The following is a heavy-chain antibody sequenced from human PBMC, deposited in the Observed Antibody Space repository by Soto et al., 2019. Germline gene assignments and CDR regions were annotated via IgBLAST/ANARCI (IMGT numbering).Heavy chain of an antibody. Sequence: HPGGSLRLSCAASGFTFSSYWMHWVRQAPDKGLEWVTVISYDGSNKYYADSVKGRFTISRDNSKNTLYLQMNSLRAEDTAVYYCARDSSYYDSSGYYFAVALDYWGQGTLVTVSS. CDR2: ISYDGSNK. CDR1: GFTFSSYW. J-gene: IGHJ4*02. CDR3: ARDSSYYDSSGYYFAVALDY. D-gene: IGHD3-22*01. V-gene: IGHV3-30-3*01.